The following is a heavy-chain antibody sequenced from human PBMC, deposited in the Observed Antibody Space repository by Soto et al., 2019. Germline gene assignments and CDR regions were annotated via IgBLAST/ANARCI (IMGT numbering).Heavy chain of an antibody. Sequence: GGSLRLSCAASGFTFSSYGMHWVRQAPGKGLEWVAVISYDGSNKYYADSVKGRFTISRDNSKNTLYLQMNSLRAEDTAVYYCAKDTSSSWGYFDYWGQGTLVTVSS. D-gene: IGHD6-13*01. CDR1: GFTFSSYG. J-gene: IGHJ4*02. CDR3: AKDTSSSWGYFDY. CDR2: ISYDGSNK. V-gene: IGHV3-30*18.